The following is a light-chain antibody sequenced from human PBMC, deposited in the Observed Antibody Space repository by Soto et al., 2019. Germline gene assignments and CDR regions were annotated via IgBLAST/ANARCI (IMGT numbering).Light chain of an antibody. J-gene: IGKJ3*01. CDR3: QQYGASPFP. CDR2: GAS. Sequence: EIVLTQSPGTLSLSPGERATLSCRASQTINYSYLAWYQQKPGQAPRLLIYGASSRATGIPDRFSGRGSGTDFTLTISRLEPEEFAVYYCQQYGASPFPFGPGTKVDIK. V-gene: IGKV3-20*01. CDR1: QTINYSY.